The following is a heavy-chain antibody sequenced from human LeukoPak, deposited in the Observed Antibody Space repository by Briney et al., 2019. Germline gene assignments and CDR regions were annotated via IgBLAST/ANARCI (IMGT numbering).Heavy chain of an antibody. CDR1: GYTFTSYY. CDR3: ARSAYDSSVNI. V-gene: IGHV1-2*02. Sequence: ASVKVSCKASGYTFTSYYIHWVRQAPGQGLEWMGWINPNSGGTNYAQKFQGRVTMTRDTSISTAYMELSRLRSDDTAVYYCARSAYDSSVNIWGQGTMVSVSS. CDR2: INPNSGGT. D-gene: IGHD3-22*01. J-gene: IGHJ3*02.